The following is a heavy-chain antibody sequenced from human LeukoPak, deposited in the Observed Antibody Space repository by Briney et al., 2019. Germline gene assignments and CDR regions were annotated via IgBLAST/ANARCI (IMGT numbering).Heavy chain of an antibody. D-gene: IGHD3-10*02. CDR2: IYRDGSTT. Sequence: GGSLRLSCAASGFGFSRYWMHWVRQAPGTGLKWVSRIYRDGSTTDYADSVKGRFTISRDNSKNTLYLQMNSLRAEDTAVYYCAELGITMIGGVWGKGTTVTISS. CDR1: GFGFSRYW. CDR3: AELGITMIGGV. V-gene: IGHV3-74*01. J-gene: IGHJ6*04.